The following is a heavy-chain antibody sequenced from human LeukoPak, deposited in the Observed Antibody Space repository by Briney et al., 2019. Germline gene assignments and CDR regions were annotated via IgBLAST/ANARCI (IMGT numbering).Heavy chain of an antibody. J-gene: IGHJ4*02. D-gene: IGHD3-9*01. CDR2: IYYSGNT. CDR3: ARDLSFDWFPYYFDY. V-gene: IGHV4-59*12. CDR1: GGSISSYY. Sequence: PSETLSLTCTVSGGSISSYYWSWIRQPPGKGLEWIGYIYYSGNTHYNPSLKSPVTISIDTSKNQFSLKVSSVTAADTAIYYCARDLSFDWFPYYFDYWGQGILVTVSS.